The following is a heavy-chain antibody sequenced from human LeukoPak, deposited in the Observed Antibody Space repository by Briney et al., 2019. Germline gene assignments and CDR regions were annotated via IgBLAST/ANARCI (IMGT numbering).Heavy chain of an antibody. V-gene: IGHV3-30*04. Sequence: GGPLRLSCAASGFTFSTYAMHWARQAPGKGLEWVAAISYDGSNKNYADSVKGRFTISRDNSKNTLYLQMNSLRAEDTAVYYCARGVRIAVAGYIDYWGQGTLVTVSS. CDR3: ARGVRIAVAGYIDY. CDR2: ISYDGSNK. D-gene: IGHD6-19*01. CDR1: GFTFSTYA. J-gene: IGHJ4*02.